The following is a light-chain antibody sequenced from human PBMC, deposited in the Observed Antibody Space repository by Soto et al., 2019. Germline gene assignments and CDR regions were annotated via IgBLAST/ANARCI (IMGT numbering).Light chain of an antibody. CDR3: QQSYSTPPLT. Sequence: DIQMTQSPSSLSASVGDRVTITCRASQSISSYLNWYQQKPGKAPKLLLYASSSLQSGVPLRFRGSGYGTDFTLTISSLQPEAFATYYWQQSYSTPPLTFGGGTKVEIK. CDR1: QSISSY. J-gene: IGKJ4*01. CDR2: ASS. V-gene: IGKV1-39*01.